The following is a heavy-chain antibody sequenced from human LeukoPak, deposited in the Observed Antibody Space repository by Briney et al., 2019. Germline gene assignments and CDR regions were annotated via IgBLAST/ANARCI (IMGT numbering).Heavy chain of an antibody. CDR2: INHSGST. CDR3: ARTPYYYDSSGTFDY. V-gene: IGHV4-34*01. Sequence: PSETLSLTCAVYGGSFSGYYWSWIRQPPGKGLEWIGEINHSGSTNYNASLKRRIPISVDTSKNQFSLKLSSVTAADTAVYYCARTPYYYDSSGTFDYWGQGTLVTVSS. CDR1: GGSFSGYY. J-gene: IGHJ4*02. D-gene: IGHD3-22*01.